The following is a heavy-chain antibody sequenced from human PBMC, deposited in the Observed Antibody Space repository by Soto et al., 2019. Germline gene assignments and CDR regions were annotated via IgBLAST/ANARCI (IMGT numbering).Heavy chain of an antibody. D-gene: IGHD2-21*02. Sequence: QVQLQESGPGLVKPSGTLSLTCAVSSGSISSSNWWSWVRQPPGKGLEWIGEIYHSGSTNYNPSLKSRVTNSVDKSENQFPRKVGSGAAADTAVYSWGGGGGDNDWIDPWGQGTLVTVSS. CDR3: GGGGGDNDWIDP. V-gene: IGHV4-4*02. CDR2: IYHSGST. CDR1: SGSISSSNW. J-gene: IGHJ5*02.